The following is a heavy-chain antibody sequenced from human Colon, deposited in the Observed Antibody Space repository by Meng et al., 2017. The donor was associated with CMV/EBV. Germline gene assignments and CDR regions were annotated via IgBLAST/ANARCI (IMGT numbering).Heavy chain of an antibody. Sequence: GGSLRLSCAASGLTFTGYGLHWVRQAPGKGLEWVAFIGSDGSIKRYSDSVKGRFNISRDNSKNTLWLQMHSLRLEDTALYYCAREGFSNFDYWGQGTLVTVSS. CDR2: IGSDGSIK. J-gene: IGHJ4*02. CDR1: GLTFTGYG. D-gene: IGHD4-11*01. V-gene: IGHV3-30*02. CDR3: AREGFSNFDY.